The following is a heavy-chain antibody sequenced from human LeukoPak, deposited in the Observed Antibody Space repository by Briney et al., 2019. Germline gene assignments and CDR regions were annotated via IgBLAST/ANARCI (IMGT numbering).Heavy chain of an antibody. CDR2: IYTSGST. V-gene: IGHV4-4*07. D-gene: IGHD1-7*01. Sequence: PSETLSLTCTVSGGSISRYYWSWIRQPAGKGLEWIGRIYTSGSTNYNPSLKSRVTMSVDTSKNQFSLQLSSVTAADTAVYYCARSGTTSSYYSYYMDVWGKGTTVTVSS. CDR3: ARSGTTSSYYSYYMDV. J-gene: IGHJ6*03. CDR1: GGSISRYY.